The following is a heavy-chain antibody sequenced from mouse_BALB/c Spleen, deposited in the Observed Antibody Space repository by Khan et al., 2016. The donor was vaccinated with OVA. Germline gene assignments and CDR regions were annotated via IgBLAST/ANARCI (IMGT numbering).Heavy chain of an antibody. Sequence: QVQLKESGPGLVAPSQSLSITCTVSGFSLSRYNIHWVRQPPGKGLEWLGMIWGGGSTDYNSDLKSRLSISKDNSKGQVFLKMHSLQTDDTAMYYCARAYYRYGGYYAMDYWGKGTSVTVSS. J-gene: IGHJ4*01. D-gene: IGHD2-14*01. CDR3: ARAYYRYGGYYAMDY. V-gene: IGHV2-6-4*01. CDR2: IWGGGST. CDR1: GFSLSRYN.